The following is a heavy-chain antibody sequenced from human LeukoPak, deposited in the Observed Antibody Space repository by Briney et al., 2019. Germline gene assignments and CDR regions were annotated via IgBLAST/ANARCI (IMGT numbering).Heavy chain of an antibody. CDR3: ARHPTALVSYGFDP. V-gene: IGHV4-59*08. CDR2: IYYSGST. Sequence: PSETLSLTCTVSGGSFSNYYWSWIRQPPGKGLEWIGYIYYSGSTNYNPSLKSRVTISVDTSKIHFSLNLSSVTAADTAVYYCARHPTALVSYGFDPWGQGTLVTVSS. D-gene: IGHD5-18*01. J-gene: IGHJ5*02. CDR1: GGSFSNYY.